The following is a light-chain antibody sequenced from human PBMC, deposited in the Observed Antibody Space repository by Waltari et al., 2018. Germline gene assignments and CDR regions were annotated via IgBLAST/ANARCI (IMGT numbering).Light chain of an antibody. V-gene: IGLV2-8*01. CDR2: GVS. J-gene: IGLJ3*02. CDR1: SSDVGNYKY. CDR3: NSYAGSNNWV. Sequence: QSALTQPPSASGSPGQSVTISCTGTSSDVGNYKYVSWYQQHPGKPPKLMIYGVSTRPSGVPGRFAGSKTGHTASLIVSGLQAEDEADYYCNSYAGSNNWVFGGGTKLTVL.